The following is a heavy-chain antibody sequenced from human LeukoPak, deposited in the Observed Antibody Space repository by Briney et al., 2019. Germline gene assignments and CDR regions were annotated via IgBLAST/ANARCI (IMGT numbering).Heavy chain of an antibody. D-gene: IGHD4-17*01. CDR3: ARIWGTTVTYFDY. V-gene: IGHV5-51*01. Sequence: GESLRISCKGSGYRLTSYWIGWVRQMPGKGLEWMGIIYPGDSDTRYSPSFQGQVTISADKSISTAYLQWSSLKASDTAMYYCARIWGTTVTYFDYWGQGTLVTVSS. J-gene: IGHJ4*02. CDR2: IYPGDSDT. CDR1: GYRLTSYW.